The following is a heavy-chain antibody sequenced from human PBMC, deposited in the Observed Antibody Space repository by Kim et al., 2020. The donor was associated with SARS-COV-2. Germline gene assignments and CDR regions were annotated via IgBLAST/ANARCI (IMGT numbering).Heavy chain of an antibody. D-gene: IGHD3-22*01. V-gene: IGHV3-64*01. CDR1: GFTFSSYA. Sequence: GGSLRLSCAASGFTFSSYAMHWVRQAPGKGLEYVSAISNNGGSTYYANSVKGRFTISRDNSKNTLYLQMGSLRAEDMAVYYCASGGSYYDSSGLGGY. CDR3: ASGGSYYDSSGLGGY. CDR2: ISNNGGST. J-gene: IGHJ4*03.